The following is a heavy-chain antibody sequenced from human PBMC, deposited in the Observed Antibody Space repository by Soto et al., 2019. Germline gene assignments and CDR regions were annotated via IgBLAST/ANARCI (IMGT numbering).Heavy chain of an antibody. Sequence: QVPLVQSGAEVKKPGASVKVSCKATGYTFTTYGISWVPQAPGQGLEWMGWISAYNGNTNYAQNLQGRVTMTTDTSTSTAYMELRSMRSDDTAVYYCARASDFWSGYPSADYWGQGTLVTVSS. CDR2: ISAYNGNT. CDR1: GYTFTTYG. D-gene: IGHD3-3*01. CDR3: ARASDFWSGYPSADY. V-gene: IGHV1-18*01. J-gene: IGHJ4*02.